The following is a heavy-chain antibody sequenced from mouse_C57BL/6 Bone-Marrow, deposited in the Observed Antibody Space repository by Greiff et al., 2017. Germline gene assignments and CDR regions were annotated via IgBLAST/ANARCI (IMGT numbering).Heavy chain of an antibody. CDR1: GYTFTDYY. CDR3: AKTAQGYYAMDD. Sequence: VQLQQSGPELVKPGASVKISCKASGYTFTDYYMNWVKQSHGKSLEWIGDINPNNGGTSYNQKFKGKATLTVDKSSSPAYMELRVLTSEDSAVYYCAKTAQGYYAMDDWGQGTSVTVSS. V-gene: IGHV1-26*01. CDR2: INPNNGGT. D-gene: IGHD3-2*02. J-gene: IGHJ4*01.